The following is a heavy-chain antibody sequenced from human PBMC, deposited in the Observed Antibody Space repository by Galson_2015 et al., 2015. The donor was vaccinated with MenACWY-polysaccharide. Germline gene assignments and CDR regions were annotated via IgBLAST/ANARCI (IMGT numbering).Heavy chain of an antibody. D-gene: IGHD6-6*01. Sequence: SLRLSCAASGFTFSSSWMHWVRQAPGKGLVWVSSILSDGSSTSYADAVRGRFTISRDNAKNMLHLHKNGVRGEDTAVYYCTKGGQYSANYGDDWGQGTLVTVSS. CDR1: GFTFSSSW. CDR2: ILSDGSST. J-gene: IGHJ4*02. CDR3: TKGGQYSANYGDD. V-gene: IGHV3-74*01.